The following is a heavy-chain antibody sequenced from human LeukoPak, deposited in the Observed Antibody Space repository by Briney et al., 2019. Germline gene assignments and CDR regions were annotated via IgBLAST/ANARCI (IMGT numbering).Heavy chain of an antibody. CDR1: GGSISSYY. J-gene: IGHJ4*02. CDR2: IYYSGST. V-gene: IGHV4-59*01. Sequence: SETLSLTCTVSGGSISSYYWSWIRQPPGRGLEWIGYIYYSGSTNYNPSLKSRVTISVDTSKNQFSLKLSSVTAADTAVYYCARALRGGYSYGTNVPYFDYWGQGTLVTVSS. D-gene: IGHD5-18*01. CDR3: ARALRGGYSYGTNVPYFDY.